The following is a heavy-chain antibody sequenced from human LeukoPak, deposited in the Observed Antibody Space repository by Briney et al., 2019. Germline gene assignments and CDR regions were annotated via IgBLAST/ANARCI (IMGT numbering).Heavy chain of an antibody. CDR3: AKDGTYYYGSSGYNY. CDR2: ISGSGGST. CDR1: GFTFSSYA. V-gene: IGHV3-23*01. D-gene: IGHD3-22*01. Sequence: SGGSLRLSCAASGFTFSSYAMSWVRQAPGKGLEWVSAISGSGGSTYYADSVKGRFTISRDNSKNTLYLQMNSLRAEDTAVYYCAKDGTYYYGSSGYNYWGQGTLVTVSS. J-gene: IGHJ4*02.